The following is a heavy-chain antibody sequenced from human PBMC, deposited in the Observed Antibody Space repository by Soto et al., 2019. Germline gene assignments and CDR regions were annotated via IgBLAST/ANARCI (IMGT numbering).Heavy chain of an antibody. Sequence: GGSLRLSCAASGFTFSSYAMSWVRQAPGKGLEWVSAISGSGGSTYYADSVKGRFTISRDNSKNTLYLQMNSLRAEDTAVYYCANNGWGDRYFDWFYYMDVWGKGTTVTVSS. CDR1: GFTFSSYA. CDR3: ANNGWGDRYFDWFYYMDV. V-gene: IGHV3-23*01. D-gene: IGHD3-9*01. CDR2: ISGSGGST. J-gene: IGHJ6*03.